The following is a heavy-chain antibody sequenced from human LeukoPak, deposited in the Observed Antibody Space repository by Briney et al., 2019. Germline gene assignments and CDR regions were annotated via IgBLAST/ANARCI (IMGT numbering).Heavy chain of an antibody. CDR1: GDSVSSNSAA. CDR2: TYYRSEWYN. D-gene: IGHD3-10*01. CDR3: ARDRYYYGSGSSYYFDY. V-gene: IGHV6-1*01. Sequence: SQTLSLTCAISGDSVSSNSAAWNWIRQSPSRGLEWLGRTYYRSEWYNDYAVSVKSRITINPDTSKNQFSLRLNSVTPEDTAVYYCARDRYYYGSGSSYYFDYWGQGTLVTVSS. J-gene: IGHJ4*02.